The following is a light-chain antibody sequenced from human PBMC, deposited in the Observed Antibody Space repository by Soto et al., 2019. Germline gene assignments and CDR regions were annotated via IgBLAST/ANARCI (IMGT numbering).Light chain of an antibody. J-gene: IGKJ4*01. CDR3: QQRSNWPPLT. CDR2: DAS. CDR1: QTVYTY. Sequence: EIVLTQSPATLSLSTGERATLSCRASQTVYTYLAWYQQKPGQAPRLLIYDASNRATDIPARFSGSGSGTDFTLTISSLEPEDFAVYYCQQRSNWPPLTFGGGTRLEIK. V-gene: IGKV3-11*01.